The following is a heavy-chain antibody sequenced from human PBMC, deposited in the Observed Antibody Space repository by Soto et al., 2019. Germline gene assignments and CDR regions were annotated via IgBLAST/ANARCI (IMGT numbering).Heavy chain of an antibody. CDR1: GFTFSSYA. CDR2: SSVSGGST. Sequence: GGALRLSCAASGFTFSSYAMSWVRRAPGKGLEWVSASSVSGGSTYYADSVKGRFTISRDNSKNTLYLQMNSLRAEDTAVYYCAKGGGGYYYDSSGYYSPRRPSPPFDYWGQGTLVTVSS. V-gene: IGHV3-23*01. J-gene: IGHJ4*02. CDR3: AKGGGGYYYDSSGYYSPRRPSPPFDY. D-gene: IGHD3-22*01.